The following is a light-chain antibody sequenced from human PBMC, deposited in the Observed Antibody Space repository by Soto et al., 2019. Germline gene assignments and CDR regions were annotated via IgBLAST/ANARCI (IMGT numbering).Light chain of an antibody. CDR3: RSYAGSYTFWV. J-gene: IGLJ3*02. CDR1: SSDVGDYNY. CDR2: DVS. V-gene: IGLV2-11*01. Sequence: QSALTQPRSVSGSPGQSVTISCTGTSSDVGDYNYVSWYQQHPGKAPKVMIYDVSRRPSGVPDRFSGSKSGNTASLTISGLQAEDAADYFSRSYAGSYTFWVFGGGTKLTVL.